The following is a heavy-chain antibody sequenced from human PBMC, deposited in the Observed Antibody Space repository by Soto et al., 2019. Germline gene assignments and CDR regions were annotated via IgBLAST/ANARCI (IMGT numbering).Heavy chain of an antibody. CDR1: GYSFTSYW. Sequence: PGESLKISCKGSGYSFTSYWISWVRQMPGKGLEWMGRIDPSDSYTNYSPSFQGHVTISADKSISTAYLQWSSLKASDTAMYYCARLFRSGWLGGGFDPWGQGTLVTVSS. CDR3: ARLFRSGWLGGGFDP. J-gene: IGHJ5*02. D-gene: IGHD6-19*01. CDR2: IDPSDSYT. V-gene: IGHV5-10-1*01.